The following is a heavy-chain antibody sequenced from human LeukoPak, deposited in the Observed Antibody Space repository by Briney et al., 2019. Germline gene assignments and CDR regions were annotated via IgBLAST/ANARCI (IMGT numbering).Heavy chain of an antibody. V-gene: IGHV1-8*01. CDR2: MSTNSGNT. D-gene: IGHD2-2*01. J-gene: IGHJ5*02. CDR3: ARGGDIAVVPAAMVGP. CDR1: GYTFTSYD. Sequence: ASVKVSCKASGYTFTSYDINWVRQATGQGLEWMGWMSTNSGNTGHAQKFQGRLTMTRDTSTNTAYMELSSLRSEDTAVYYCARGGDIAVVPAAMVGPWGQGTLVTVSS.